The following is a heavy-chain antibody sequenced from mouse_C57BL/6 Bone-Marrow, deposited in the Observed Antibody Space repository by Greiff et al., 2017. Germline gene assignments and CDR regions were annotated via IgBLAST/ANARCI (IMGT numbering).Heavy chain of an antibody. CDR1: GFTFSSYA. CDR2: ISSGGDYI. CDR3: TRPDSSGYWLAY. J-gene: IGHJ3*01. D-gene: IGHD3-2*02. Sequence: EVHLVESGEGLVKPGGSLKLSCAASGFTFSSYAMSWVRQTPEKRLEWVAYISSGGDYIYYADTVKGRFTISRDNARNTLYLQMSSLKSEDTAMXYCTRPDSSGYWLAYWGQGTLVTVSA. V-gene: IGHV5-9-1*02.